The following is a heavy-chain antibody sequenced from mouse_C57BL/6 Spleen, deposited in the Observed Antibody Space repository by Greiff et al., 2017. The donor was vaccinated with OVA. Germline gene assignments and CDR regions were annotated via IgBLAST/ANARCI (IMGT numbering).Heavy chain of an antibody. D-gene: IGHD1-1*01. CDR1: GYTFTDYN. CDR2: INPNNGGT. J-gene: IGHJ2*01. Sequence: VQLKESGPELVKPGASVKMSCKASGYTFTDYNMHWVKQSHGKSLEWIGYINPNNGGTSYNQKFKGKATLTVNKSSSTAYMELRSLTSEDSAVYYCARRVITTVAYFDYWGQGTTLTVSS. CDR3: ARRVITTVAYFDY. V-gene: IGHV1-22*01.